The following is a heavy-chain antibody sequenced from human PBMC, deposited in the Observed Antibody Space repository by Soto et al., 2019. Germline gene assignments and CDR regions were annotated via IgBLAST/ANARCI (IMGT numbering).Heavy chain of an antibody. CDR3: ARDFFEGILWFGELSNTPYYYYGMDV. V-gene: IGHV6-1*01. Sequence: PSQTLSLTCAISGDSVSSNSAAWNWIRQSPSRGLEWLGRTYYRSRWYNDYAVSVKSRITVNPDTSKNQFSLHLNSVTPEDTAVYYCARDFFEGILWFGELSNTPYYYYGMDVWGQGTTVTVSS. D-gene: IGHD3-10*01. CDR2: TYYRSRWYN. CDR1: GDSVSSNSAA. J-gene: IGHJ6*02.